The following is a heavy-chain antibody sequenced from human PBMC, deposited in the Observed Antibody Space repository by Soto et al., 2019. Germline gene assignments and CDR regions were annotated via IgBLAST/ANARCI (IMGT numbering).Heavy chain of an antibody. J-gene: IGHJ4*02. D-gene: IGHD3-16*01. Sequence: RASVKVSCKASGGTFSSYAISWVRQAPGQGLEWMGGIIPIFGTANYAQKFQGRVTITADESTSTAYMELSSLRSEDTAVYYCARRGFSGSRHYWGQGTMVTGYS. CDR3: ARRGFSGSRHY. CDR2: IIPIFGTA. CDR1: GGTFSSYA. V-gene: IGHV1-69*13.